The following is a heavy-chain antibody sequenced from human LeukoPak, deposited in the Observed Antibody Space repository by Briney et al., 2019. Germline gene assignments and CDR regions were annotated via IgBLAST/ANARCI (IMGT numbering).Heavy chain of an antibody. CDR1: GYSFTSYW. J-gene: IGHJ3*02. Sequence: GKSLKISCKGSGYSFTSYWIGWVRQMPGKGLEWMGIIYPGDSDTRYSPSFQGQVTISADKSISTAYLQWSSLKASDSAMYYCATNTMFRGIHAFDIWGRGTMVTVSS. CDR3: ATNTMFRGIHAFDI. V-gene: IGHV5-51*01. D-gene: IGHD3-10*01. CDR2: IYPGDSDT.